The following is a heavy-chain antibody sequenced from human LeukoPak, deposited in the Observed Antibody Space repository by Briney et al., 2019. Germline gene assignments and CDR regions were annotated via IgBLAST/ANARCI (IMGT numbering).Heavy chain of an antibody. CDR1: GFTFSSYS. D-gene: IGHD6-19*01. J-gene: IGHJ6*02. CDR3: ARAEGSGWYETYYYYYGMDV. CDR2: ISSSSSYI. Sequence: GGSLRLSCAASGFTFSSYSMNWVRQAPGKGLEWVSSISSSSSYIYYADSVKGRFTISRDNAKNSLYLQMNSLRAEDTAVYYCARAEGSGWYETYYYYYGMDVWGQGTTVTVSS. V-gene: IGHV3-21*01.